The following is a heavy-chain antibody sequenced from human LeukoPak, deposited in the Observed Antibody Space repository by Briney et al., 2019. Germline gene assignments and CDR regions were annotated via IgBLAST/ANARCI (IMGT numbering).Heavy chain of an antibody. V-gene: IGHV4-30-2*01. CDR3: ARDYSYYDFWSGYYDAFDI. CDR1: GGSISSGGYS. J-gene: IGHJ3*02. CDR2: IYHSGST. D-gene: IGHD3-3*01. Sequence: SETLSLTCAVSGGSISSGGYSWSWIRQPPGKGLEWIGYIYHSGSTYYNPSLKSRVTISVDTSKNQFSLKLSSVTAADTAVYYCARDYSYYDFWSGYYDAFDIWGQGTMVTVSS.